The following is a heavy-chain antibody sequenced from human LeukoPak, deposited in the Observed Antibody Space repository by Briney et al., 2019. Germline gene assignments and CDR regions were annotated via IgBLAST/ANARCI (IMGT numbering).Heavy chain of an antibody. Sequence: GGSLRLSCAASGFTFSDYYMGWIRQAPGKGLEWFSYIITSGSTIYYADSVKGRFTISRDNAKNLLYLQMNSLRAEDTAVYYCARAPLSGYSSGSRGYWGQGTLVTVSS. CDR3: ARAPLSGYSSGSRGY. CDR2: IITSGSTI. J-gene: IGHJ4*02. CDR1: GFTFSDYY. V-gene: IGHV3-11*01. D-gene: IGHD6-19*01.